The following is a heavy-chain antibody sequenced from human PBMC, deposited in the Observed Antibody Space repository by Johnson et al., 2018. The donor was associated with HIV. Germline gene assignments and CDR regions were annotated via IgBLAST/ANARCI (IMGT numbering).Heavy chain of an antibody. CDR3: ARARMAVAVFHAFDI. J-gene: IGHJ3*02. V-gene: IGHV3-30*19. Sequence: QVQLVESGGGVVQPGGSLRVSCAASGFTFSSYGMHWVRQAPGKGLEWVAFISHDGRNKYPSDSVKGRFTLSRDNSKNTLYLQMSSLRGEDTAVYYCARARMAVAVFHAFDIWGQGTVVTVSS. CDR2: ISHDGRNK. D-gene: IGHD6-19*01. CDR1: GFTFSSYG.